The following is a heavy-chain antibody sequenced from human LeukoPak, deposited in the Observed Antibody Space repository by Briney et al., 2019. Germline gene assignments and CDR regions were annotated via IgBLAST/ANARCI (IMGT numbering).Heavy chain of an antibody. J-gene: IGHJ4*02. CDR1: GFTFSSYG. V-gene: IGHV3-30*02. CDR3: AKDPYYFGSGRYYFDY. Sequence: PAGGPLRLSCAASGFTFSSYGMHWVRQAPGKGLEWVAFMRYDGSNKYYADSVKGRFTISRDDSKNSLFLQMNSLRTEDTAVYYCAKDPYYFGSGRYYFDYWGQGTLVTVSS. D-gene: IGHD3-10*01. CDR2: MRYDGSNK.